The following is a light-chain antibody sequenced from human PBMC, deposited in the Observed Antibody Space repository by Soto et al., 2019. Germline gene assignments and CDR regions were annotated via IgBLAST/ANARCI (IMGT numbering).Light chain of an antibody. V-gene: IGKV3-11*01. CDR3: QQYNNWPPLT. CDR2: DAS. Sequence: EIMLTQSPATLSLTPGERATLSCRASQSVSSYLAWYQQKPGQAPRLLIYDASNRATGIPARFSGSGSGTEFTLTISSLQSEDFALYYCQQYNNWPPLTFGQGTRLEIK. CDR1: QSVSSY. J-gene: IGKJ5*01.